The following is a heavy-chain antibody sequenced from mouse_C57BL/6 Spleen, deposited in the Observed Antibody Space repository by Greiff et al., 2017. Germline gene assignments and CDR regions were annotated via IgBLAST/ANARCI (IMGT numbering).Heavy chain of an antibody. V-gene: IGHV1-53*01. CDR3: ARYSSGYPYYYAMDY. Sequence: QVQLQQPGTELVKPGASVKLSCKASGYTFTSYWMHWVKQRPGQGLEWIGNINPSNGGTNYNEKFKSKATLTVDKSSSTAYMQLSSLTSEDAAVYYSARYSSGYPYYYAMDYWGQGTSVTVSS. D-gene: IGHD3-2*02. CDR1: GYTFTSYW. J-gene: IGHJ4*01. CDR2: INPSNGGT.